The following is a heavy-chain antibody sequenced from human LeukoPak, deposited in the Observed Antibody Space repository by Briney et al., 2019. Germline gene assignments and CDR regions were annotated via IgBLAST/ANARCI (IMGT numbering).Heavy chain of an antibody. D-gene: IGHD3-3*01. CDR2: IYYSGST. CDR1: GGSLSSGDYY. J-gene: IGHJ4*02. V-gene: IGHV4-30-4*01. CDR3: ARELASITIFGVVIYYFDY. Sequence: SETLSLTCTVSGGSLSSGDYYWSWIRQPPGKGLEWIGYIYYSGSTYYNPSLKSRVTISVDTSKNQFSLKLSSVTAADTAVYYCARELASITIFGVVIYYFDYWGQGTLVTVSS.